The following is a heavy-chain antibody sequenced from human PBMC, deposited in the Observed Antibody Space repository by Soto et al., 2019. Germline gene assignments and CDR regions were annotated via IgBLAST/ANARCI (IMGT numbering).Heavy chain of an antibody. CDR3: ARLAAAGPYFDL. Sequence: QVQLVESGGGVVQPGGSLRLSCAASGFTFSSYAMHWVRQAPGKGLEWVAVISSDGSNKYYADSVKGRFTISRDNSKNKLYLQMNSLRAEDTAVYYCARLAAAGPYFDLWGQGTLVTVSS. CDR2: ISSDGSNK. J-gene: IGHJ4*02. CDR1: GFTFSSYA. V-gene: IGHV3-30-3*01. D-gene: IGHD6-13*01.